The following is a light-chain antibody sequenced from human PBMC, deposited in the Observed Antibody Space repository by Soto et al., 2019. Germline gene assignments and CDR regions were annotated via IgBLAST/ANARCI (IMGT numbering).Light chain of an antibody. CDR2: YDD. CDR1: SSNIGNNA. Sequence: QPVLTQPPSVSEAPRQRVTISCSGSSSNIGNNAVNWYQQVPGKAPKLLIYYDDLLPSGVSDRFSGSKSGTSASLAISGLQSEDEADYYCAAWDDRLNGPVFGGGTKVTVL. V-gene: IGLV1-36*01. CDR3: AAWDDRLNGPV. J-gene: IGLJ2*01.